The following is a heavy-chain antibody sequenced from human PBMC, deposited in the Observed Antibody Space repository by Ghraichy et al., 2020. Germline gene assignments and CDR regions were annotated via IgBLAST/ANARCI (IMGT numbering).Heavy chain of an antibody. V-gene: IGHV4-59*01. CDR2: IFYSGST. J-gene: IGHJ4*02. Sequence: ESLNISCSVSGDSISNYYWSWIRQPPGKGLEWIGYIFYSGSTNYSPSLESRVTLSVVTSKNQFSLKLSSVTAADTAVYYCAMPSRGYCSGGTCYPVFDYWGQGILVTVSS. CDR1: GDSISNYY. D-gene: IGHD2-15*01. CDR3: AMPSRGYCSGGTCYPVFDY.